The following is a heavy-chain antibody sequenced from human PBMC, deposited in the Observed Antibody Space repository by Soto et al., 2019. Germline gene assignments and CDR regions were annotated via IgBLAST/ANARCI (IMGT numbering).Heavy chain of an antibody. J-gene: IGHJ6*02. D-gene: IGHD2-15*01. V-gene: IGHV3-7*03. CDR3: ARGSGGHNYYYGMDV. CDR2: IGEDGSEK. CDR1: GFTFSTYW. Sequence: GGSLRLSCTASGFTFSTYWMSWVRQAPGMGLEWVANIGEDGSEKYYVDSVKGRFTISGDNAKNSLYLQMNSLRADDTAVYYCARGSGGHNYYYGMDVWGQGTTVTVSS.